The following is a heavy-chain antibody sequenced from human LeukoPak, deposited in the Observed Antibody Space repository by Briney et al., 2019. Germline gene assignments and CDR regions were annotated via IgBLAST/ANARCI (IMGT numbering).Heavy chain of an antibody. Sequence: SETLSLTCTVSGGSISSYYWSWIRQPPGKGLEWIGYIYYSGSTNYNPSLKSRVTISVDTSKNQFSLKLSSVTAADTAVYYCARHGGYSYEYNWFDPWGQGTLVTVSS. CDR1: GGSISSYY. CDR3: ARHGGYSYEYNWFDP. CDR2: IYYSGST. D-gene: IGHD5-18*01. V-gene: IGHV4-59*08. J-gene: IGHJ5*02.